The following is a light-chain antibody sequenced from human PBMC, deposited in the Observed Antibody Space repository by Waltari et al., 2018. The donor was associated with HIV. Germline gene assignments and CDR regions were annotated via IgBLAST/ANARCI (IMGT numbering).Light chain of an antibody. CDR2: DLN. Sequence: QSALTQPRSVSGSPGQSVTISCTGTTSHVGLSKSVSWYQQHPGKVPKLLIYDLNDRPSGVPDRFSGSKSGTTASLTISGLQAEDEAFYYCCSYAGSYTLIFGGGTKLTVL. J-gene: IGLJ2*01. V-gene: IGLV2-11*01. CDR3: CSYAGSYTLI. CDR1: TSHVGLSKS.